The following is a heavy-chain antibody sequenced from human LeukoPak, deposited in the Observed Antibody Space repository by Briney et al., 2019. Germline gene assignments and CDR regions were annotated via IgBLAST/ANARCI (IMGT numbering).Heavy chain of an antibody. Sequence: QTGGSLRLSCAASGFTFSSYWMYWVRQAPGKGLVWVSRIHSDGSTTSYADSVKGRFTISRDNAKNTLYLQMNSLRAEDTAVYYCASPPTGSSGLDSRGQGTLVTVSS. CDR2: IHSDGSTT. CDR1: GFTFSSYW. V-gene: IGHV3-74*01. CDR3: ASPPTGSSGLDS. J-gene: IGHJ4*02. D-gene: IGHD6-19*01.